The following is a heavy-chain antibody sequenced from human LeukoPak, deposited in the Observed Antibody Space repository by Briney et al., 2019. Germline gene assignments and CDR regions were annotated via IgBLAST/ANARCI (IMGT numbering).Heavy chain of an antibody. CDR3: VRDRFSAAPGVIVPVGYVLDV. CDR1: GFTFKNYW. D-gene: IGHD3-16*02. CDR2: IKQDGSET. V-gene: IGHV3-7*05. Sequence: GGSLRLSCEASGFTFKNYWMTWVRQPPGKGLEWVANIKQDGSETFYVDSVKGRFTISRDNARSSVFLQMSSLRAEDTAMYYCVRDRFSAAPGVIVPVGYVLDVWGQGTTVTVSS. J-gene: IGHJ6*02.